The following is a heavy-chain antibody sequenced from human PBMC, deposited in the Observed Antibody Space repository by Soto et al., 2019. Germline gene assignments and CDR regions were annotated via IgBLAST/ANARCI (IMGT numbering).Heavy chain of an antibody. CDR3: ARQGSY. CDR2: IHFNGKT. Sequence: PSETPSLTGTASGVSVSDTSYYWGWIRQPPGKGLGWIGPIHFNGKTFYNPSLKRRLTLSVDTSKHQSSLRLTSVTAADTAVLYCARQGSYWGQGTPGTASS. V-gene: IGHV4-39*01. J-gene: IGHJ4*02. CDR1: GVSVSDTSYY.